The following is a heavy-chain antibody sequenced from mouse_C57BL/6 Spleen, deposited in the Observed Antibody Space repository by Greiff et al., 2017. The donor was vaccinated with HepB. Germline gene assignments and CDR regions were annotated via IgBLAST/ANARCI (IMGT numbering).Heavy chain of an antibody. CDR3: TRTYSKAWFAY. V-gene: IGHV1-15*01. CDR1: GYTFPDYE. Sequence: QVQLKESGAELVRPGASVTLSCKASGYTFPDYEMHWVKQTPVHGLEWIGAIDPETGGTAYNQKFKGKAILTADKSSSTAYMELRSLTSEDSAVYYCTRTYSKAWFAYWGQGTLVTVSA. D-gene: IGHD2-5*01. J-gene: IGHJ3*01. CDR2: IDPETGGT.